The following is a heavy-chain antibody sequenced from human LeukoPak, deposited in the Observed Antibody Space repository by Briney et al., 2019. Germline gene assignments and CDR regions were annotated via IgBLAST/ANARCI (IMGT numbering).Heavy chain of an antibody. CDR3: ARDPPWPSYY. D-gene: IGHD2-15*01. J-gene: IGHJ4*02. V-gene: IGHV1-18*01. Sequence: GASVKVSCQASGYIFTGYGVSWLRQSPGQGLEWVCWISTYSGDTSYSQKLQGRVTMTTDTSTSTVHMELKRLSSDDTAVYYGARDPPWPSYYWGQGTLVTVSS. CDR2: ISTYSGDT. CDR1: GYIFTGYG.